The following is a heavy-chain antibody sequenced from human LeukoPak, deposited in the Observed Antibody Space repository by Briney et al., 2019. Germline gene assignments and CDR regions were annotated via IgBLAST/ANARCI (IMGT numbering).Heavy chain of an antibody. CDR3: ARDWTSDN. Sequence: PGGSLRLSCAASGFTFSNYPMHWVRQAPGKGPEYVSAISSNGYSTYYANSVKGRLTISRDNSRNTLYLQMGSLKTEDMAVYYCARDWTSDNWGQGTMVTVSS. CDR2: ISSNGYST. D-gene: IGHD2-2*01. J-gene: IGHJ3*01. V-gene: IGHV3-64*01. CDR1: GFTFSNYP.